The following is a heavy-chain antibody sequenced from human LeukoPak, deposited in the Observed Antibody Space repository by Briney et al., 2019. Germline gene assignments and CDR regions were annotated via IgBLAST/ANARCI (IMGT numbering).Heavy chain of an antibody. J-gene: IGHJ4*02. V-gene: IGHV5-51*01. CDR1: GYSFASYW. Sequence: GESLKISCKGSGYSFASYWIGWVRQMHGKGLECMGIIYPGDSDTRYRPSFQGQVTISADKSISTAYLQWSGLKTSDTAMYYCATTTTSGIPHYFDYWGQGTLVTVSP. CDR3: ATTTTSGIPHYFDY. CDR2: IYPGDSDT. D-gene: IGHD1-26*01.